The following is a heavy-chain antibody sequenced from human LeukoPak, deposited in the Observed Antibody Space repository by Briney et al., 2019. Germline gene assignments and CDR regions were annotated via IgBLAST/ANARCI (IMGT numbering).Heavy chain of an antibody. Sequence: PGGSLRLSCAASGFTFSSYSMNWVRQAPGKGLEWVSSISSSSSYIYYADSVKGRFTISRDNAKNPLYLQMNSLRAEDTAVYYCARGDLGFCSGGSCYLYYFDFWGQGTLVTVSS. CDR2: ISSSSSYI. V-gene: IGHV3-21*01. D-gene: IGHD2-15*01. J-gene: IGHJ4*02. CDR3: ARGDLGFCSGGSCYLYYFDF. CDR1: GFTFSSYS.